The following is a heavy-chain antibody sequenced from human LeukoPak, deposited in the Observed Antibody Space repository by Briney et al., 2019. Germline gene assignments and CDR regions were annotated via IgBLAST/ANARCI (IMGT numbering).Heavy chain of an antibody. J-gene: IGHJ4*02. CDR1: GFTFSSYW. V-gene: IGHV3-74*01. Sequence: PGGSLRLSCAASGFTFSSYWMHWVRQAPGKGLVWVSRINSDGSSTSYADSVKGRFAIFRDNAKNTLYLQMNSLRAEDTAVYYCARGLTKKSFDYVWGSYRYNNYFDYWGQGTLVTVSS. CDR3: ARGLTKKSFDYVWGSYRYNNYFDY. CDR2: INSDGSST. D-gene: IGHD3-16*02.